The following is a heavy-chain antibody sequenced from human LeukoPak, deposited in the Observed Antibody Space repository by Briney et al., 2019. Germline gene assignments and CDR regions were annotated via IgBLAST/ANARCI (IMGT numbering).Heavy chain of an antibody. D-gene: IGHD3-3*01. CDR1: GYTFTGYY. V-gene: IGHV1-2*02. CDR3: ARDFLEWPQWGTTENWFDP. Sequence: ASVKVSCRASGYTFTGYYMHWVRQAPGQGLEWMGWINPNSGGTNYAQKFQGRVTMTRDTSISTAYMELSRLRSDDTAVYYCARDFLEWPQWGTTENWFDPWGQGTLVTVSS. CDR2: INPNSGGT. J-gene: IGHJ5*02.